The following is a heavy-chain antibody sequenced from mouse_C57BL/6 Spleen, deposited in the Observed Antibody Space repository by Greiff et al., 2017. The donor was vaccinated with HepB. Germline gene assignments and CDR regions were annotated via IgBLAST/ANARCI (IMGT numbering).Heavy chain of an antibody. V-gene: IGHV1-80*01. D-gene: IGHD2-4*01. CDR3: AREDIYYDYFFAY. Sequence: LVESGAELVKPGASVKISCKASGYAFSSYWMNWVKQRPGKGLEWIGQIYPGDGDTNYNGKFKGKATLTADKSSSTAYMQLSSLTSEDSAVYFCAREDIYYDYFFAYWGQGTLVTVSA. CDR2: IYPGDGDT. J-gene: IGHJ3*01. CDR1: GYAFSSYW.